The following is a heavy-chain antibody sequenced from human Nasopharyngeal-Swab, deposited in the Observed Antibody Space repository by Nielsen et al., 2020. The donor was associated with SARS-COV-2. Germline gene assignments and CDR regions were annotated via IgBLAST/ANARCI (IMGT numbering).Heavy chain of an antibody. J-gene: IGHJ6*02. Sequence: SGPTLVKPTQTLTLTCTFSGFSLSTSGMCVSWIRQPPGKALEWLARIDWDDDKYYSTSLKTRLTISKDTSKNQVVLTMTNMDPVDTATYYCARGHSSFDYYYGMDVWGQGTTVTVSS. CDR2: IDWDDDK. CDR1: GFSLSTSGMC. D-gene: IGHD2-15*01. CDR3: ARGHSSFDYYYGMDV. V-gene: IGHV2-70*11.